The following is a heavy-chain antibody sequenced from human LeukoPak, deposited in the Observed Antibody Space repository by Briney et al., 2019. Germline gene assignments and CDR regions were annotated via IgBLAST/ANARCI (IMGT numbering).Heavy chain of an antibody. CDR3: ARGRRDCSSTSCYRRVVDYYYYYYMDV. J-gene: IGHJ6*03. Sequence: GASVKVSCKASGYTFTSYDIYWVRPAPGQWLEWMGWMNPNSGNTGYAQKFQGRVTMTRNTSISTAYMELSSLRSEDTAVYYCARGRRDCSSTSCYRRVVDYYYYYYMDVWGKGTTVTVSS. CDR2: MNPNSGNT. V-gene: IGHV1-8*01. CDR1: GYTFTSYD. D-gene: IGHD2-2*02.